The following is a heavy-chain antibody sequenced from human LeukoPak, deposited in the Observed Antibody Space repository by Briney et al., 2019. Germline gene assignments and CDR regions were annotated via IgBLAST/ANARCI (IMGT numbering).Heavy chain of an antibody. Sequence: ASVKVSCKASGYTFTSYGISWVRQAPGQGLEWMGWISAYNGNTNYAQNLQGRVTMTTDTSTSTAYMELRSLRSDDTAVYYCARTSSTLWLRTPGGDYWGQGTLVTVSS. CDR2: ISAYNGNT. V-gene: IGHV1-18*01. D-gene: IGHD5-12*01. CDR3: ARTSSTLWLRTPGGDY. J-gene: IGHJ4*02. CDR1: GYTFTSYG.